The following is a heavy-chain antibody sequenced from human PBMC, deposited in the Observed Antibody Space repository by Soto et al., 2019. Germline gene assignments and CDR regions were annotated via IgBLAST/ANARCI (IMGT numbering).Heavy chain of an antibody. CDR3: ARDSDSLPLGY. CDR1: GGSISNYY. V-gene: IGHV4-59*01. D-gene: IGHD2-21*02. CDR2: LYYSGST. Sequence: NPSETLSLTCTVSGGSISNYYWSWIRQPPGKGLEWIGYLYYSGSTNYNPSLKSRVTISVDTSKNQFYLKLTSVTAADTAVYYCARDSDSLPLGYWGQGTLVTVSS. J-gene: IGHJ4*02.